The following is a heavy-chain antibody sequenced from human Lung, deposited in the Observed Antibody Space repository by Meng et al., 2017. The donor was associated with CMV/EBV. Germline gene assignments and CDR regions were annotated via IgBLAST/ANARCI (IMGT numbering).Heavy chain of an antibody. CDR1: GFTFSGSA. V-gene: IGHV3-73*01. CDR3: TRRGPAAMGCMDV. J-gene: IGHJ6*02. D-gene: IGHD2-2*01. CDR2: IRSKANSYAT. Sequence: GESXKISCAASGFTFSGSAMHWVRQASGKGLEWVGRIRSKANSYATAYATSGKGRFTISRDNSKNTPYRQMNGLKTEETAVYNCTRRGPAAMGCMDVSGQGXTVTVSS.